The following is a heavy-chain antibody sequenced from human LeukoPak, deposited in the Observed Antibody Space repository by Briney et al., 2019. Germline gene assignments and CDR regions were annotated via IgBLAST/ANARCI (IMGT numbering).Heavy chain of an antibody. D-gene: IGHD6-19*01. V-gene: IGHV4-39*01. J-gene: IGHJ3*02. CDR1: GGPISSSGYY. CDR2: IYYSGST. CDR3: ASHSLHLAGTRRNAFDI. Sequence: PSETLSLTCTVSGGPISSSGYYWGWIRQPPGKGLEWIGSIYYSGSTYYNPSLKSRVTISVDTSKNQFSLKLSSVTAADTAVYYCASHSLHLAGTRRNAFDIWGQGTMVTVSS.